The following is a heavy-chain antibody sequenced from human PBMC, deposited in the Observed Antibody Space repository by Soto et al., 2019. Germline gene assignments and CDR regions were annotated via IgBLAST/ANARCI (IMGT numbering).Heavy chain of an antibody. D-gene: IGHD2-15*01. J-gene: IGHJ6*02. CDR2: IGSSGYI. Sequence: GWSVRLSCAASGFNFNSYTINWVRQAPGKRLEWLSSIGSSGYIFSTDSVRGRFTISRDNAKNSVYLQINSLRAEDTAVYFCARDCSGGSCYPGMDVWGQGTTVTVSS. V-gene: IGHV3-21*01. CDR1: GFNFNSYT. CDR3: ARDCSGGSCYPGMDV.